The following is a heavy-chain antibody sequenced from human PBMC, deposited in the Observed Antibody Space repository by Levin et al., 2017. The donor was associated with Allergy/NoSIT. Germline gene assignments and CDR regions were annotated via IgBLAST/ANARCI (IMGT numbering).Heavy chain of an antibody. V-gene: IGHV4-59*01. Sequence: KPSETLSLTCTVSGGSISSYYWSWIRQPPGKGLEWIGYIYYSGSTNYNPSLKSRVTISVDTSKNQFSLKLSSVTAADTAVYYCARWGSGWYGMDVWGQGTTVTVSS. CDR2: IYYSGST. J-gene: IGHJ6*02. CDR3: ARWGSGWYGMDV. D-gene: IGHD6-19*01. CDR1: GGSISSYY.